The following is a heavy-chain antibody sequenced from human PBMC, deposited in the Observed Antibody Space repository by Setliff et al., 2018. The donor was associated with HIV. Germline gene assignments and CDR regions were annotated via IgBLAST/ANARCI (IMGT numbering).Heavy chain of an antibody. CDR3: ARAPGYSSGWWGP. Sequence: PSETLSLTCRVSGTAFNSYYWTWIRQTPEKGLEWIGYIGIFRDPKYNPSLKSRVTISVDTSKNQCSLRLSSVTAADTAVYYCARAPGYSSGWWGPWGPGILVTVSS. CDR2: IGIFRDP. D-gene: IGHD6-19*01. V-gene: IGHV4-4*09. CDR1: GTAFNSYY. J-gene: IGHJ5*02.